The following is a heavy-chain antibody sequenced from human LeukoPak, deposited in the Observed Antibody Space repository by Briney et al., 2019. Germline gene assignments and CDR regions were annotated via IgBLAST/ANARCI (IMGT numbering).Heavy chain of an antibody. CDR2: INPNSGGT. CDR1: GYTFTGYY. CDR3: ASGDYYDSSGYAEGY. D-gene: IGHD3-22*01. Sequence: ASVKVSCTASGYTFTGYYMHWVRQAPGQGLEWMGWINPNSGGTNYAQKFQGRVTMTRDTSISTAYMELSRLRSDDTAVYYCASGDYYDSSGYAEGYWGRGTLVTVSS. V-gene: IGHV1-2*02. J-gene: IGHJ4*02.